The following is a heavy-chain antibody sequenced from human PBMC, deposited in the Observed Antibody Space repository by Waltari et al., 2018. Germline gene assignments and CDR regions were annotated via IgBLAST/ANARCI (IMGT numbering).Heavy chain of an antibody. CDR2: MNPDSGST. CDR1: GYRFPSHA. V-gene: IGHV1-8*01. J-gene: IGHJ5*02. CDR3: ARGGVYGSGNNWFDL. Sequence: QVQLVPSGAEVRKPGASLKVSCKASGYRFPSHAINWVRQATGQGLEWMGWMNPDSGSTDYAREFQGRISMTRNTSISTAYMELSSLTFDDTAVYYCARGGVYGSGNNWFDLWGQGTQVTVSS. D-gene: IGHD3-10*01.